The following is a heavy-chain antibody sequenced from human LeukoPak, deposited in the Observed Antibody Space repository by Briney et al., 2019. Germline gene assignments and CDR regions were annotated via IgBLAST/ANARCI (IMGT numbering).Heavy chain of an antibody. J-gene: IGHJ6*02. Sequence: GGSLRLSCAASGFTFSSYGMHWVRQAPGKGLEWVAVISYDGSNKYYADSVKGRFTISRDNSKNTLYLQMNSLRAEDTAVYYCAKGRGTTRYYGMDVWGQGTTVTVSS. V-gene: IGHV3-30*18. CDR1: GFTFSSYG. D-gene: IGHD1-7*01. CDR3: AKGRGTTRYYGMDV. CDR2: ISYDGSNK.